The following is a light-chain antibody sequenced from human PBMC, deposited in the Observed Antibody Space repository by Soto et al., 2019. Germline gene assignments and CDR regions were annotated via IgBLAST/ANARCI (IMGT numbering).Light chain of an antibody. V-gene: IGKV3-20*01. Sequence: ETVLTQSPGTLSLSPGERATLSCRASQSVSSSYLAWYQQKPGQAPRLLIYGASSRATGIPDRFSGSGSGTDFTLTISRLESEDFAVYYCQQYVSSPPSWTFGQGTKVEI. CDR2: GAS. CDR1: QSVSSSY. J-gene: IGKJ1*01. CDR3: QQYVSSPPSWT.